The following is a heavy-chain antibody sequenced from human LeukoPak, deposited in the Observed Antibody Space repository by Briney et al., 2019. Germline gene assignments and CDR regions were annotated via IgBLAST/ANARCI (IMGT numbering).Heavy chain of an antibody. J-gene: IGHJ4*02. CDR2: ISGSGGST. CDR1: GFTFSSYA. D-gene: IGHD3-22*01. CDR3: AKVYYYDSSGYYYGLAYYFDY. V-gene: IGHV3-23*01. Sequence: GGSLRLSCAASGFTFSSYAMSWVRQAPGKGLEWVSAISGSGGSTYYADSVKGRFTISRDNSKNTLYLQMNSLRAEDTAVYYCAKVYYYDSSGYYYGLAYYFDYWGQGTLVTVSS.